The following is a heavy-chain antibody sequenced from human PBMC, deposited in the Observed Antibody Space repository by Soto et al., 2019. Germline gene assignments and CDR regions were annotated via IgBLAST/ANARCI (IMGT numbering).Heavy chain of an antibody. CDR2: IYYSGST. CDR1: GGSISSYY. Sequence: PSETLSLTCTVSGGSISSYYWSWIRQPPGKGLEWIGYIYYSGSTNYNPSLKSRVTISVDTSKNQFSLKLSSVTAADTAVYYCARSRGYDFWSGYPRTQNYFDYWGQGILVTVSS. V-gene: IGHV4-59*01. J-gene: IGHJ4*02. D-gene: IGHD3-3*01. CDR3: ARSRGYDFWSGYPRTQNYFDY.